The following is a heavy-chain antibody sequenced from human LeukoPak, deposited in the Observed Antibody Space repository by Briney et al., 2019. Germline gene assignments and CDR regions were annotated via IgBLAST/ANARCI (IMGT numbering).Heavy chain of an antibody. D-gene: IGHD3-10*01. CDR3: ARDGTYYYGSGSYYSPIPNNWFDP. Sequence: SETLSLTCAVSGGSMRSYYWSWIRQPPGKGLEWIGEINHSGSTNYNPSLKSRVTISVDTSKNQFSLKLSSVTAADTAVYYCARDGTYYYGSGSYYSPIPNNWFDPWGQGTLVTVSS. CDR1: GGSMRSYY. J-gene: IGHJ5*02. CDR2: INHSGST. V-gene: IGHV4-34*01.